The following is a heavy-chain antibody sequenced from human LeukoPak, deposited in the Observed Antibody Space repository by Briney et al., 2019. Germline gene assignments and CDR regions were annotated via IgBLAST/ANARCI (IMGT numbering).Heavy chain of an antibody. Sequence: GGSLRLSCAASGFTVSSNYMSWVRQAPGKGLEWVAVISYDGSNKYYADSVKGRVTISRDNSKNTLYLQMNSLRAEDTAVYYCAKGGSSSFWGQGPLVSVSS. CDR3: AKGGSSSF. V-gene: IGHV3-30*18. CDR2: ISYDGSNK. J-gene: IGHJ4*02. CDR1: GFTVSSNY. D-gene: IGHD6-6*01.